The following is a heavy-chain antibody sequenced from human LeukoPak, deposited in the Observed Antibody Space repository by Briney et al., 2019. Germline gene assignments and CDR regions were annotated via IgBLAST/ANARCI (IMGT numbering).Heavy chain of an antibody. V-gene: IGHV1-18*01. CDR3: ASYSGSYYKGAFDI. CDR2: ISAYNGNT. J-gene: IGHJ3*02. CDR1: GYTFTSYG. D-gene: IGHD3-10*01. Sequence: ASVKVSCKASGYTFTSYGISWVRQAPGQGLEWMGWISAYNGNTNYAQKLQGRVTITADKSTSTAYMELSSLRSEDTAVYYCASYSGSYYKGAFDIWGQGTMVTVSS.